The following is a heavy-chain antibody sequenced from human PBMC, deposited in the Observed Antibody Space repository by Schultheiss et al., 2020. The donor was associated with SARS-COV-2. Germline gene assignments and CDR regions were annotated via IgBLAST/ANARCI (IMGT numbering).Heavy chain of an antibody. V-gene: IGHV3-53*01. CDR3: ARDIGLRFLEWLLPTGSSADYMDV. J-gene: IGHJ6*03. CDR2: IYSGGST. D-gene: IGHD3-3*01. Sequence: GGSLRLSCAASGFTVSSNYMSWVRQAPGKGLEWVSVIYSGGSTYYADSVKGRFTISRDNSKNTLYLQMNSLRAEDTAVYYCARDIGLRFLEWLLPTGSSADYMDVWGKGTTVTVSS. CDR1: GFTVSSNY.